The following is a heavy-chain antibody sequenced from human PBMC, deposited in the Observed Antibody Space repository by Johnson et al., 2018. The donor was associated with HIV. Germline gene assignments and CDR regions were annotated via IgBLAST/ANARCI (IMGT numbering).Heavy chain of an antibody. CDR3: AKEGRGGAFDI. V-gene: IGHV3-43D*03. Sequence: VQLVESGGVVVQPGGSLRLSCAASGFTFDDYAMHWVRQAPGKGLEWVSLITWDGGSTYYADSVKGRFTISRDNSKNTLYLQMNSLRAEDTAVYYCAKEGRGGAFDIWGQGTMVTVSS. D-gene: IGHD2-15*01. CDR1: GFTFDDYA. J-gene: IGHJ3*02. CDR2: ITWDGGST.